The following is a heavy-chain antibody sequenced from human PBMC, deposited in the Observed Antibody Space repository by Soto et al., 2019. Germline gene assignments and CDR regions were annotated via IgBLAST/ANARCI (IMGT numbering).Heavy chain of an antibody. CDR3: ATRPPRYDSSFRDY. D-gene: IGHD3-22*01. CDR2: FDPEDGET. CDR1: GYTLTELS. V-gene: IGHV1-24*01. Sequence: GASVKVSCKVSGYTLTELSMHWVRQAPGKGLEWMGGFDPEDGETIYAQKFQGRVTMTEDTSTDTAYMELSSLRSEDTAVYYCATRPPRYDSSFRDYWGQGTLVTVSS. J-gene: IGHJ4*02.